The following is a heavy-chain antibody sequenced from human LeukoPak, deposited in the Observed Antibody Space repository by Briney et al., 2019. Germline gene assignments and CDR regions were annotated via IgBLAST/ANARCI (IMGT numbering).Heavy chain of an antibody. CDR2: ISANNGET. CDR3: ARASTRAAATGYDP. J-gene: IGHJ5*02. D-gene: IGHD6-13*01. CDR1: GYIFTNYG. Sequence: ASVKVSCRASGYIFTNYGITWVRQAPGQGLEWMSWISANNGETNFAQKFQGRVTMMTDSSTSTAYMGLRSLTSDDTAVYYCARASTRAAATGYDPWGQGSLVTVSS. V-gene: IGHV1-18*01.